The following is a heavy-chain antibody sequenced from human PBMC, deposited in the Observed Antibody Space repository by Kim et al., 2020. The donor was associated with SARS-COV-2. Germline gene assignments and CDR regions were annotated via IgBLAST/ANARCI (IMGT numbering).Heavy chain of an antibody. V-gene: IGHV4-4*02. J-gene: IGHJ3*02. Sequence: SETLSLTCAVSGGSISSSNWWSWVRQPPGKGLEWIGEIYHSGSTNYNPSLKSRVTISVDKSKNQFSLKLSSVTAADTAVYYCAIDSNYYYGSGSSPIDIWGQRTMCTVSS. D-gene: IGHD3-10*01. CDR1: GGSISSSNW. CDR3: AIDSNYYYGSGSSPIDI. CDR2: IYHSGST.